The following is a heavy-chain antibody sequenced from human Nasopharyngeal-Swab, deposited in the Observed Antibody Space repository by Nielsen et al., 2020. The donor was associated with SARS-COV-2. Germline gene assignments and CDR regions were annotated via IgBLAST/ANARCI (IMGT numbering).Heavy chain of an antibody. CDR1: GYTFSNYG. CDR2: IENDGSNK. D-gene: IGHD1-26*01. Sequence: GESLKISCVGSGYTFSNYGMHWGRQVPGKGLGWVSRIENDGSNKNYADSVKGRFRISRDNAKNTLYLQMDSLIGEDTAIYHCTRDIGGRYGYWGQGILVPFSS. J-gene: IGHJ4*02. V-gene: IGHV3-74*01. CDR3: TRDIGGRYGY.